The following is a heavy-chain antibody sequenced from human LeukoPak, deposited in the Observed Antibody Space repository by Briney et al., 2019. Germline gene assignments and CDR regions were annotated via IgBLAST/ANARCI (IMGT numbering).Heavy chain of an antibody. V-gene: IGHV1-2*02. CDR2: INPNSGGT. Sequence: GASVKVSCKASGYTFTGYYMHWVRQAPGQGPEWMGWINPNSGGTNYAQKFQGRVTMTRDTSISTAYMELSRLRSDDTAVYYCARDIVAIYCSGGSCYKYYMDVWGKGTTVTVSS. J-gene: IGHJ6*03. CDR1: GYTFTGYY. D-gene: IGHD2-15*01. CDR3: ARDIVAIYCSGGSCYKYYMDV.